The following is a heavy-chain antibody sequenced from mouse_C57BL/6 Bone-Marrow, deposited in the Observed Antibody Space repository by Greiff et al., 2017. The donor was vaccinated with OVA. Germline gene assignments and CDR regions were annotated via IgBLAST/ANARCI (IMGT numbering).Heavy chain of an antibody. CDR1: GYTFTSYW. D-gene: IGHD1-1*01. CDR2: IDPSDSYT. CDR3: ARPHYYGSSYDYAMDY. J-gene: IGHJ4*01. V-gene: IGHV1-69*01. Sequence: QVQLQQPGAELVMPGASVKLSCKASGYTFTSYWMHWVKQRPGQGLEWIGEIDPSDSYTNYNQKFKGKSTLTVDKSSSTAYMQLSSLTSEDSAVYYCARPHYYGSSYDYAMDYWSQGTSVTVSS.